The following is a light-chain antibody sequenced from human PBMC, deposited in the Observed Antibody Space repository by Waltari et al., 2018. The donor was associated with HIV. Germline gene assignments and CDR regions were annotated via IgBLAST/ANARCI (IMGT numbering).Light chain of an antibody. Sequence: DIQMTQSPSTLSASVGDRVPITCRASQRINDWLAWYQQKPGKAPKLLIYGASSLEIGVPSRFSGSGFGTEFTLIISSLQPDDFATYYCQQYDTFWTFGQGTRVEIK. J-gene: IGKJ1*01. V-gene: IGKV1-5*03. CDR1: QRINDW. CDR2: GAS. CDR3: QQYDTFWT.